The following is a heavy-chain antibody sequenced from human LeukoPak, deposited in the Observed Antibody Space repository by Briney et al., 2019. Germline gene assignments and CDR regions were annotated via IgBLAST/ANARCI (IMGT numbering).Heavy chain of an antibody. CDR3: RAGNFDY. CDR1: GYTLTELS. D-gene: IGHD6-19*01. Sequence: ASVKVSCKVSGYTLTELSMHWVRQAPGKGLEWMGGFDTEDGETIYAQKFQGRVTMTEDTFTDTAYMELSSLRSEDTAVYYCRAGNFDYWGQGTLVTVSS. CDR2: FDTEDGET. J-gene: IGHJ4*02. V-gene: IGHV1-24*01.